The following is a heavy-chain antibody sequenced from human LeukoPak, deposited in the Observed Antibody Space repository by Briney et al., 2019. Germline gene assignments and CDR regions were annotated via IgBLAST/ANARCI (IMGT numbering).Heavy chain of an antibody. Sequence: PGGSLRLSCAASGFTFSSYSMNWVRQAPGKGLEWVSSISSSSSYIYYADSVKGRFTISRDNAKNSLYLQMNSLRAEDTAVYYCARDKSRWESLDYWGQGTLVTVSS. CDR1: GFTFSSYS. V-gene: IGHV3-21*01. D-gene: IGHD1-26*01. J-gene: IGHJ4*02. CDR3: ARDKSRWESLDY. CDR2: ISSSSSYI.